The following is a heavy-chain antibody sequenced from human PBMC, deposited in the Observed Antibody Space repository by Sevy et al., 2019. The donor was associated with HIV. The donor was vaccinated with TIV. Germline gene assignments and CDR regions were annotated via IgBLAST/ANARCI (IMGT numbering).Heavy chain of an antibody. D-gene: IGHD6-19*01. CDR1: GFTFSNYE. V-gene: IGHV3-48*03. Sequence: GGSLRLSCTASGFTFSNYEMNWVRQAPGKGLEWVSYITLSGSSTYYADSVKGRFTISRDNAKNSLYLKMNSLSAEDTAFYYCARDRQGITVAGTAIDYWGQGTLVTVSS. CDR3: ARDRQGITVAGTAIDY. J-gene: IGHJ4*02. CDR2: ITLSGSST.